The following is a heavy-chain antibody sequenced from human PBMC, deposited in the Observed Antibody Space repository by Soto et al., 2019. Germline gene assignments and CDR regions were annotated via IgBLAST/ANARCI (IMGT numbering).Heavy chain of an antibody. CDR2: INWNSGSI. CDR1: GFTFADYA. CDR3: ASGEDFGVAHDL. V-gene: IGHV3-9*01. D-gene: IGHD3-3*01. Sequence: EVQLVESGGGLVQPGRSLRLSCAASGFTFADYAMHWVRQVPGKGLEWVSGINWNSGSIGYADSVKGRFTISRDNAKKSVYLQMNSLRAEDTAVYFCASGEDFGVAHDLWGQGTLVTVSS. J-gene: IGHJ5*02.